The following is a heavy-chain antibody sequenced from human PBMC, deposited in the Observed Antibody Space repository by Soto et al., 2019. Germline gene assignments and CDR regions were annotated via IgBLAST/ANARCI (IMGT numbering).Heavy chain of an antibody. V-gene: IGHV1-3*01. CDR1: GYTFTSYA. CDR3: ARGPHYGFWSGQPPYHDY. D-gene: IGHD3-3*01. Sequence: ASVKVSCKASGYTFTSYAMHWVRQAPGQRLEWMGWINAGNGNTKYSQKFQGRVTITRDTSASTAYMELSSLRSEDTAVYFCARGPHYGFWSGQPPYHDYWGRGILVTVSS. CDR2: INAGNGNT. J-gene: IGHJ4*02.